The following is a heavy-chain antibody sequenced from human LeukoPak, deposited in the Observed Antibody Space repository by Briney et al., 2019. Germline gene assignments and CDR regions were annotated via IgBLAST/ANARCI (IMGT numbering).Heavy chain of an antibody. CDR3: ARGGWSLTD. Sequence: SETLSLTCTVSGGSMNNYYWSWIRLPPGEGLEWIGYIYYSGSTNYNPFLNSRVTLSVDTSKNQFSLKLSSVTAADTAVYYCARGGWSLTDWGQGILVTVSS. CDR1: GGSMNNYY. J-gene: IGHJ4*02. CDR2: IYYSGST. V-gene: IGHV4-59*01. D-gene: IGHD6-19*01.